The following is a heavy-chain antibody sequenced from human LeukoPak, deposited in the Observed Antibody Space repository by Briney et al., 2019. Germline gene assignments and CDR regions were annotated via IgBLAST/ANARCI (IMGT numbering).Heavy chain of an antibody. CDR3: ARKGNIVAVPAAPSYYYGMDV. V-gene: IGHV1-8*01. D-gene: IGHD2-2*01. J-gene: IGHJ6*02. CDR2: MNPNSGNT. CDR1: GYTFTSYD. Sequence: ASVKVSCKASGYTFTSYDINWVRQATGQGLEWMGWMNPNSGNTGYAQKFQGRVTMTRNTSISTAYMELSSLRSEDTAVYYCARKGNIVAVPAAPSYYYGMDVWGQGTTVTVSS.